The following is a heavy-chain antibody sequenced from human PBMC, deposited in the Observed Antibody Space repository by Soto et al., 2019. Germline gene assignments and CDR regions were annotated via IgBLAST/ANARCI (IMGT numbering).Heavy chain of an antibody. V-gene: IGHV3-20*04. D-gene: IGHD1-7*01. J-gene: IGHJ4*02. Sequence: GGSLRLSCAASGFTFDDYGMSWVRQAPGKGLEWVSFISRIGFHFYYAESRKGRFTVSRDNANNSLYLQLNSLRAEDTAVYYCARSPAGITGTGRDFWGLGTLVTVSS. CDR3: ARSPAGITGTGRDF. CDR1: GFTFDDYG. CDR2: ISRIGFHF.